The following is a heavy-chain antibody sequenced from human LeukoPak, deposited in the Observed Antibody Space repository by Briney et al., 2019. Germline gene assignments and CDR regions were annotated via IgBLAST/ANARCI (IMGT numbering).Heavy chain of an antibody. CDR2: IDWDDDK. V-gene: IGHV2-70*01. J-gene: IGHJ5*02. CDR1: GFSLSTSGMC. D-gene: IGHD5-12*01. Sequence: TESGPALVKPTQTLTLTCTFSGFSLSTSGMCVSWIRQPPGKALGWLALIDWDDDKYYSTSLKTRLTISKDTSKNQVVLTMTNMDPVDTATYYCARSYSGYDYNWFDPWGQGTLVTVSS. CDR3: ARSYSGYDYNWFDP.